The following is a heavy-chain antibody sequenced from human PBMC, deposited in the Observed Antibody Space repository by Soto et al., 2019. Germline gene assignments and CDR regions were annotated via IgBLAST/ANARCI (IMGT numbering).Heavy chain of an antibody. J-gene: IGHJ5*01. CDR1: GGSISRGGYY. Sequence: SETLSLTCTVSGGSISRGGYYWSWIRQHPGKGLEWIGYIYYSGSTYYSPSLKSRATMSVDTSKKQFSLKLNSVTAADTAVYYCARESTVAGTDNWFDSWGQGTLVTVSS. V-gene: IGHV4-31*03. CDR3: ARESTVAGTDNWFDS. D-gene: IGHD6-13*01. CDR2: IYYSGST.